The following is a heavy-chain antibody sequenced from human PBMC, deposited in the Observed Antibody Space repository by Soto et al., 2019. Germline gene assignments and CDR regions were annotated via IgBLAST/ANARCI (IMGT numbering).Heavy chain of an antibody. Sequence: QVQLVESGGGVVQPGRSLRLSCAASGFTFSSYGMHWVRQAPGKGLEWVAVISYDGSNKYYADSVKGRFTISRDNSKNTLYLQMNSLRAEDTAVYYCAKYNRAHWFDPWDQGTMVTVSS. D-gene: IGHD1-20*01. J-gene: IGHJ5*02. CDR2: ISYDGSNK. CDR1: GFTFSSYG. CDR3: AKYNRAHWFDP. V-gene: IGHV3-30*18.